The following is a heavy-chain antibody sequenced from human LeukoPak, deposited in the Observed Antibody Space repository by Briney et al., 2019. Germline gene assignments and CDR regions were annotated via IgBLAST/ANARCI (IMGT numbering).Heavy chain of an antibody. CDR3: AKVGLWLRGGYSYGYYDY. V-gene: IGHV3-23*01. CDR1: GFTFSSYA. J-gene: IGHJ4*02. Sequence: PAWSLTLSCAASGFTFSSYAMSWLRQAPGNALEWVSAVSGSGCRTYYADSVKGRVTISRDNSKNTLYLQRSTLRAEDTAVYYCAKVGLWLRGGYSYGYYDYWGQGTLVTVSS. CDR2: VSGSGCRT. D-gene: IGHD5-18*01.